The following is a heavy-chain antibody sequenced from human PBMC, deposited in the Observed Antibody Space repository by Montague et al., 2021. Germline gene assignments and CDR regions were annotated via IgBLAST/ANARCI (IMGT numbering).Heavy chain of an antibody. CDR3: ARSGGYCSGGRCDTFDY. CDR1: GGSISSGGFY. Sequence: TLSLTCSVSGGSISSGGFYWSWIRQPPGKGPEWIGSIYDSGSTNYNPSLKSRLTLSRDTSKNQVSLRLTSVTAAETAVHYCARSGGYCSGGRCDTFDYWGQGTLVTVSS. CDR2: IYDSGST. V-gene: IGHV4-31*03. D-gene: IGHD2-15*01. J-gene: IGHJ4*02.